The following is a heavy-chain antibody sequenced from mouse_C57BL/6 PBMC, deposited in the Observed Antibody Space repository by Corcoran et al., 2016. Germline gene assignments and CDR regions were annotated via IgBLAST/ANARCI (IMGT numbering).Heavy chain of an antibody. J-gene: IGHJ1*03. CDR1: GYSFTSYY. CDR2: IYPGSGNT. D-gene: IGHD2-4*01. Sequence: QVQLQQSGPELMKPGASVKISCKASGYSFTSYYIHWVKQRPGQGLEWIGWIYPGSGNTKYNEKFKGKATLTADTSSSTAYMQLSSLTSEDSAVYYCARDYDWYFDVWGTGTTVTVSS. CDR3: ARDYDWYFDV. V-gene: IGHV1-66*01.